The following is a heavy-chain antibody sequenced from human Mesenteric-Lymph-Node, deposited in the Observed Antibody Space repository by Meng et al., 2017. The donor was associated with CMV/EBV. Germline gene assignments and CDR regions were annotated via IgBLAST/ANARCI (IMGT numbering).Heavy chain of an antibody. D-gene: IGHD3-9*01. V-gene: IGHV4-34*01. CDR3: ARGSSYDILTGYFDY. Sequence: QVQLRAWGAGLLKPSETLSVTCAVYGGSFSGYYWNWIRQSPEKGLEWIGEINHSGSTTYNPSFTSRIIISVDTSTNQISLNMSSVTAADTAVYYCARGSSYDILTGYFDYWGQGALVTVSS. CDR1: GGSFSGYY. J-gene: IGHJ4*02. CDR2: INHSGST.